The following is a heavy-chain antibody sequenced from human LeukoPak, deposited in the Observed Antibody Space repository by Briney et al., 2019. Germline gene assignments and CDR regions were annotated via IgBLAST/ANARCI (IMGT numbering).Heavy chain of an antibody. CDR1: GFTFSNAW. V-gene: IGHV3-15*01. CDR3: TTLPSKAILYYYMDV. J-gene: IGHJ6*03. Sequence: AGSLRLSCAASGFTFSNAWMSWVRQAPGKGLEWVGRIKSKTDGDPTDYAAPVKRRFTISRDDSKNTLYLQMNRLKTEDTAVYYCTTLPSKAILYYYMDVWGKGTTVTVSS. CDR2: IKSKTDGDPT.